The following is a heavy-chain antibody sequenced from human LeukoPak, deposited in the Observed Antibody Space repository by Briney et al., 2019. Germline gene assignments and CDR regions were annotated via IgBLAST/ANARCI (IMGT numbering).Heavy chain of an antibody. J-gene: IGHJ3*02. CDR3: ARVGSVTTDAFDI. V-gene: IGHV4-59*01. CDR2: IYYSGST. D-gene: IGHD4-17*01. Sequence: SETLSLTCTVSGGSISSYYWSWIRQPPGKGLEWIGYIYYSGSTNYNPSLKSRVTISVDTSKNQFSLKLCSVTAADTAVYYCARVGSVTTDAFDIWGQGTMVTVSS. CDR1: GGSISSYY.